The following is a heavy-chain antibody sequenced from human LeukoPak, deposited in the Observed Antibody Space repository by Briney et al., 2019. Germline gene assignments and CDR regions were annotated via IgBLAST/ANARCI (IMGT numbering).Heavy chain of an antibody. D-gene: IGHD3-10*01. V-gene: IGHV3-7*01. CDR3: AKDIDPHDSGSSP. CDR1: GFTFSSYC. Sequence: PGGSLRLSCAASGFTFSSYCMIWVRQAPGKGLEWVAYIKQDGSEKKYVDSVKGRFTISRDNSKNTLYLQMNSLRAEDTAVYYCAKDIDPHDSGSSPWGQGTLVTVSS. CDR2: IKQDGSEK. J-gene: IGHJ4*02.